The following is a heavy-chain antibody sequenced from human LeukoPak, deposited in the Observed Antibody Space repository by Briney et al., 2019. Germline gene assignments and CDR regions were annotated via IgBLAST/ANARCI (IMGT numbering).Heavy chain of an antibody. Sequence: PGGSLRDSCAASGFSFSSYVMSWVRQAPGKGLEWVSAISGSGGSTYYADSVKGRFTISRDNSKNTLYLQMNSLRAEDTAVYYCARDPSRGLYYFDHWGQGTLVTVSS. J-gene: IGHJ4*02. V-gene: IGHV3-23*01. CDR2: ISGSGGST. CDR3: ARDPSRGLYYFDH. CDR1: GFSFSSYV.